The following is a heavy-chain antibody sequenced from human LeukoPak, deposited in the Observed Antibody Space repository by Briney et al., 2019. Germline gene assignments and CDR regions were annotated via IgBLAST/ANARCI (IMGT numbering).Heavy chain of an antibody. CDR2: ISDSGAM. J-gene: IGHJ4*02. Sequence: GGSLRLSCAASGSTFSTYSMKWVRQAPGKGLEWVSYISDSGAMYYADSVRGRFTISRENAQNSLFLQMNSLRAEDTAVYYCARDGGYRGYDADCWGQGTLVTVSS. CDR1: GSTFSTYS. CDR3: ARDGGYRGYDADC. V-gene: IGHV3-48*01. D-gene: IGHD5-12*01.